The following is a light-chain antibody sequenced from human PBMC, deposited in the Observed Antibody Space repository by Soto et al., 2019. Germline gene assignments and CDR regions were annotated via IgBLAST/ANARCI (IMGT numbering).Light chain of an antibody. CDR3: AAWDDSLNGPHFV. CDR1: SSNIETNT. V-gene: IGLV1-44*01. Sequence: QSVLTQPPSASGTPGQRVTISCSGSSSNIETNTVNWYQQLPRTAPKLLIYKNNQRPSGVPDRFSGSKSGTSASLAISGLQSEDEADYYCAAWDDSLNGPHFVFGTGTKV. CDR2: KNN. J-gene: IGLJ1*01.